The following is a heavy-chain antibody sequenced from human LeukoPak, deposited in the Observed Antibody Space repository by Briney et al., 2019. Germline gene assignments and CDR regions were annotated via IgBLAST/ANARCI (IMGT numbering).Heavy chain of an antibody. V-gene: IGHV4-4*07. CDR3: ARDPGIAVAGTGFDP. Sequence: PSETLSLTCTVSGGSISSYYWSWIRQPAGEGLEWIGRIYTSGSTNYNPSPKSRVTMSVDTSKNQFSLKLSSVTAADTAVCYCARDPGIAVAGTGFDPWGQGTLVTVSS. J-gene: IGHJ5*02. CDR1: GGSISSYY. D-gene: IGHD6-19*01. CDR2: IYTSGST.